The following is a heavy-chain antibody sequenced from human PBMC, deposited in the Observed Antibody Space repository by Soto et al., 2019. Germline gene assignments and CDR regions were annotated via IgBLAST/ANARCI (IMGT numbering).Heavy chain of an antibody. D-gene: IGHD3-16*02. Sequence: SETLSLTCTVSGGSISSYYWSWIRQPPGKGLEWIGYIYYSGSTNYNPSLKSRVTISVDTSKNQFSLNLSSVTAADTTVYYCARLPEGGDYIWGSYRYVGFDPWGQGTLVTVSS. CDR2: IYYSGST. CDR1: GGSISSYY. J-gene: IGHJ5*02. V-gene: IGHV4-59*08. CDR3: ARLPEGGDYIWGSYRYVGFDP.